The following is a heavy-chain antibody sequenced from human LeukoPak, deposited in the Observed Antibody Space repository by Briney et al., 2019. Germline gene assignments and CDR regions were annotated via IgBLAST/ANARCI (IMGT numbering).Heavy chain of an antibody. Sequence: PGGSLRLSCAASGFTFSSYSMNWVRQAPGKGLEWVSSISSSSSYIYYIDSVKGRFTISRDNAKNSLSLQMNSLRAEDTAVYYCARDWGDYYFDYWGQGTLVTVSS. D-gene: IGHD3-16*01. V-gene: IGHV3-21*01. CDR1: GFTFSSYS. CDR3: ARDWGDYYFDY. CDR2: ISSSSSYI. J-gene: IGHJ4*02.